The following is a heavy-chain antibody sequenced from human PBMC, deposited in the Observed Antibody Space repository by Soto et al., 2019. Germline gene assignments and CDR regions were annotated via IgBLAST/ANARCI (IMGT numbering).Heavy chain of an antibody. CDR2: ISYDGSNK. Sequence: QVQLVESGGGVVQPGRSLRLSWAASGFTFSSYAMHWVRQAPGKGLEWVAVISYDGSNKYYADSVKGRFTISRDNSKNTLYLQMNSLRAEDTAVYYCANRLVWGQGTTVTVSS. CDR1: GFTFSSYA. CDR3: ANRLV. V-gene: IGHV3-30-3*01. J-gene: IGHJ6*02.